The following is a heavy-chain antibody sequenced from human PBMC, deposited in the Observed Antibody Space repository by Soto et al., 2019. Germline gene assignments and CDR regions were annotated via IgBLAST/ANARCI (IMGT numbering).Heavy chain of an antibody. V-gene: IGHV4-31*03. CDR3: ARDRGVINYYYYGMDV. Sequence: QVQLQESGPGLVKPSQTLSLTCTVSGGSISSGGYYWSWIRQHPGKGLEWIGYIYYSGSTYYNPSLKSRVTISVDTSKNQFSLKLSSVTAADTAVYYCARDRGVINYYYYGMDVWGQGTTVTVSS. CDR1: GGSISSGGYY. J-gene: IGHJ6*02. D-gene: IGHD3-10*01. CDR2: IYYSGST.